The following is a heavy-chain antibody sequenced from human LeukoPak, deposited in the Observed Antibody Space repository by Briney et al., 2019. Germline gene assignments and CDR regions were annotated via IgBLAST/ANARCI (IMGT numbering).Heavy chain of an antibody. CDR2: IIPILGRT. D-gene: IGHD5-24*01. Sequence: SVKVSCKASGGTLRKYTISWVRQAPGQGLEWVGGIIPILGRTDYAQKFQGRVTITADESTYTAYMDLTSLRSEDTAVNYCARDRVEGAFDIWGQGTTVTVSS. CDR3: ARDRVEGAFDI. V-gene: IGHV1-69*10. J-gene: IGHJ3*02. CDR1: GGTLRKYT.